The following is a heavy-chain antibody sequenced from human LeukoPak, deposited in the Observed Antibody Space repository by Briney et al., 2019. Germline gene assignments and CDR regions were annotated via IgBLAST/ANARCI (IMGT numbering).Heavy chain of an antibody. D-gene: IGHD5-18*01. CDR2: INPSGGST. Sequence: ASVKVSCKASGFAFSSHYMQWVRQAPGQGLEWMGIINPSGGSTSYAQKFQGRVTMTRDTSTSTVYMELSTLRSEDTAVYYCARGGMGIQLWPLDYWGQGTLVTVSS. J-gene: IGHJ4*02. CDR1: GFAFSSHY. V-gene: IGHV1-46*01. CDR3: ARGGMGIQLWPLDY.